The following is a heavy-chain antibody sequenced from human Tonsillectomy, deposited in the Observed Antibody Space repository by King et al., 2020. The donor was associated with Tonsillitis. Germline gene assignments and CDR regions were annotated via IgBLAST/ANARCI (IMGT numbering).Heavy chain of an antibody. CDR2: IFSGGST. V-gene: IGHV3-53*04. Sequence: DVQLVESGGGLVQPGGSLRLSCAASGFHVSSSYMSWVRQAPGKGLEWVSVIFSGGSTYYADSVKGRFTISRHNSKNTLFLQMNSLRTEDTAVYYCARQGANIRHYYYYMDVWGKGTTVTVSS. CDR1: GFHVSSSY. D-gene: IGHD2/OR15-2a*01. CDR3: ARQGANIRHYYYYMDV. J-gene: IGHJ6*03.